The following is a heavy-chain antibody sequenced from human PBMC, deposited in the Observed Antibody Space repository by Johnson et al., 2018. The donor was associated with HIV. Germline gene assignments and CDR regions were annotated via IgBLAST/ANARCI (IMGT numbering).Heavy chain of an antibody. V-gene: IGHV3-30*03. Sequence: QVQLVESGGGVVQPGQSLTLSCVGSGLSFSNFGIHWVRQAPGKGPEWVAVISFAGNLKKYADSVKGRFTISRDNSKNTLYLQMTSLRQDDTAVYSCYFTDHFGAGSESKGTFDAWGQGTMVTVSS. CDR3: YFTDHFGAGSESKGTFDA. CDR2: ISFAGNLK. CDR1: GLSFSNFG. J-gene: IGHJ3*01. D-gene: IGHD3-10*01.